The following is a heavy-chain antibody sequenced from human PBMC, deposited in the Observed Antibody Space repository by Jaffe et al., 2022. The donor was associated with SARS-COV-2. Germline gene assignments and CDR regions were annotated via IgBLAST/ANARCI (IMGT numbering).Heavy chain of an antibody. CDR1: GYTFTSYG. CDR3: ARDQADFGVVIKASDAFDI. Sequence: QVQLVQSGAEVKKPGASVKVSCKASGYTFTSYGISWVRQAPGQGLEWMGWISAYNGNTNYAQKLQGRVTMTTDTSTSTAYMELRSLRSDDTAVYYCARDQADFGVVIKASDAFDIWGQGTMVTVSS. CDR2: ISAYNGNT. D-gene: IGHD3-3*01. J-gene: IGHJ3*02. V-gene: IGHV1-18*01.